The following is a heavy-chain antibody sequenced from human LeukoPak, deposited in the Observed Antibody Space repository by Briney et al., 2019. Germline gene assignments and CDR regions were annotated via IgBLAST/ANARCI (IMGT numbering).Heavy chain of an antibody. CDR2: IYYSGTT. D-gene: IGHD6-6*01. Sequence: SETLSLTCAVSGGSIRSSSYYWGWIRQPPGKGLEWIGSIYYSGTTYYNPSLKSRVTISVDTSKNQFSLNLNSVTAADTAVYYCATQVGAARTYFDHWGQGTLVTVSS. J-gene: IGHJ4*02. V-gene: IGHV4-39*01. CDR3: ATQVGAARTYFDH. CDR1: GGSIRSSSYY.